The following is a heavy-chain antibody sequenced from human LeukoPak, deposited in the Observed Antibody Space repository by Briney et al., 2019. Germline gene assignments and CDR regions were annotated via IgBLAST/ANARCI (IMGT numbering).Heavy chain of an antibody. D-gene: IGHD4-17*01. CDR3: ARYGDYVFSAFDI. CDR1: GGSISSYY. V-gene: IGHV4-59*08. CDR2: IYYSGST. J-gene: IGHJ3*02. Sequence: SETLSLTCTVSGGSISSYYWSWIRLPPGKGLEWIGYIYYSGSTNYNPSLKSRVTISVDTSKNQFSLKLSSVTAADTAVYYCARYGDYVFSAFDIWGQGTMVTVSS.